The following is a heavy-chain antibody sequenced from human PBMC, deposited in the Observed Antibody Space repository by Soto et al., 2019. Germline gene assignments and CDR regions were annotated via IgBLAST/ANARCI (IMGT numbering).Heavy chain of an antibody. CDR1: GFTFSDYA. V-gene: IGHV3-23*01. Sequence: EVQLLESGGGLVQPGGSLRLSCAASGFTFSDYAINWVRQAPGKGLEWVSTISGSGGSTNYADSVKGRFTISRDNSKNTLYLQMNSLRAEDTAIYYCANVLGYWGQGTLLTVSS. J-gene: IGHJ4*02. D-gene: IGHD2-15*01. CDR3: ANVLGY. CDR2: ISGSGGST.